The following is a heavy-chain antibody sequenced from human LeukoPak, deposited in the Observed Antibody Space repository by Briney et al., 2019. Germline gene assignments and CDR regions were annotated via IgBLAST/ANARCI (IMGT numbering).Heavy chain of an antibody. CDR2: IIPIFGTA. CDR1: GGTFSSYA. Sequence: SVKVSCKASGGTFSSYAISWVRQAPGLGLEWMGRIIPIFGTANYAQKFQGRVTITTDESTSTAYMELSSLRSEDTAVYYCARDGKYYYDSSGYSSIDYWGQGTLVTVSS. J-gene: IGHJ4*02. D-gene: IGHD3-22*01. CDR3: ARDGKYYYDSSGYSSIDY. V-gene: IGHV1-69*05.